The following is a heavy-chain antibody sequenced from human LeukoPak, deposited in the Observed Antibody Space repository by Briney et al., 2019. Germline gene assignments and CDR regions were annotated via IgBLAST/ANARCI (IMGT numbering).Heavy chain of an antibody. V-gene: IGHV3-15*01. Sequence: PGGSLRLSCAASGFTFSNAWMSWVRQAPGKGLEWVGRIKSKTDGGTTDYAAPVKGRFTISRDDSKNTLYLQMNSLKTEDTAVYYCSVIWLRSDFGSYWGQGTLVTVSS. D-gene: IGHD5-18*01. CDR2: IKSKTDGGTT. CDR3: SVIWLRSDFGSY. J-gene: IGHJ4*02. CDR1: GFTFSNAW.